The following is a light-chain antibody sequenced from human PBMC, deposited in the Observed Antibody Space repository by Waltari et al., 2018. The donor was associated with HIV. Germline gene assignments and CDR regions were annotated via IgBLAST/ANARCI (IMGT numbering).Light chain of an antibody. Sequence: QSVLTQPPSVSGAPAQRVTISCTGSSSNIGAGFDVHWYQQLPGTAPTLLLYDNDTRPSGVPYRLSGSKSGTSASLAITGRQAEDDADYYCQSYDTSLSGPVFGGGTKLTVL. V-gene: IGLV1-40*01. CDR2: DND. CDR1: SSNIGAGFD. J-gene: IGLJ2*01. CDR3: QSYDTSLSGPV.